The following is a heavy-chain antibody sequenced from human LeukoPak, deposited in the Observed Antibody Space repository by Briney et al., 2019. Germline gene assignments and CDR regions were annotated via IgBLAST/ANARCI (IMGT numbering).Heavy chain of an antibody. CDR3: ARVRRWLPDRPNYYMDV. CDR2: IYTSGST. J-gene: IGHJ6*03. CDR1: GGSISSGSYY. Sequence: SETLSLTCTVSGGSISSGSYYWSWIRQPAGKGLEWIGRIYTSGSTNYNPSLKSRVTISVDTSKNQFSLKLSSVTAADTAVYYCARVRRWLPDRPNYYMDVWGKGTTVTVSS. V-gene: IGHV4-61*02. D-gene: IGHD5-24*01.